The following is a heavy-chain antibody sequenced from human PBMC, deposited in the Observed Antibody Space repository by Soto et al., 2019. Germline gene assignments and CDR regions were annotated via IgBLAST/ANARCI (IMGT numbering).Heavy chain of an antibody. J-gene: IGHJ2*01. CDR3: ARDLSNCTTTSCFPYWFFDL. CDR1: GFTFSKFG. Sequence: QVRLEQSGPEVEKPGASVRVSCTATGFTFSKFGFNWVRQAPGQGLEWMGWISAYNGNTNYAQKFWGRVTMNTDTSTSTVYMDLRGLRPGDTAVYFCARDLSNCTTTSCFPYWFFDLWGPGSLVTVSS. V-gene: IGHV1-18*04. D-gene: IGHD2-2*01. CDR2: ISAYNGNT.